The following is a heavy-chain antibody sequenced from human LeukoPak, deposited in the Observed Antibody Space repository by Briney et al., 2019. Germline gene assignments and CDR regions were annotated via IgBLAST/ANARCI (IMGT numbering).Heavy chain of an antibody. CDR1: GFTFSSYS. Sequence: GGSLRLSCAASGFTFSSYSMNWVRQAPGKGLEWVSSISSSSSYIYYADSVKGRFTISRDNAKNSLYLQMNSLRAEDTAVYYCARAYEVRGVIKDAFDIWGQGTMVTVSS. D-gene: IGHD3-10*01. CDR3: ARAYEVRGVIKDAFDI. CDR2: ISSSSSYI. V-gene: IGHV3-21*01. J-gene: IGHJ3*02.